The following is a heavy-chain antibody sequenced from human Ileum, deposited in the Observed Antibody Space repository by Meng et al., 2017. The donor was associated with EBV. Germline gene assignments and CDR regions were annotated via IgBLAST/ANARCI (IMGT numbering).Heavy chain of an antibody. J-gene: IGHJ4*02. CDR3: AREEGGRFDS. Sequence: QGQLLQSGADMKKAGASVEISCKASGYKFDDYTIQWLRQAPGQRLEWLGWINPGIGSTYDSKTIRGRLTITMDTSASTVYMRLTSLTSEDTAVYYCAREEGGRFDSWGQGTLVTVSS. CDR2: INPGIGST. D-gene: IGHD2-15*01. CDR1: GYKFDDYT. V-gene: IGHV1-3*01.